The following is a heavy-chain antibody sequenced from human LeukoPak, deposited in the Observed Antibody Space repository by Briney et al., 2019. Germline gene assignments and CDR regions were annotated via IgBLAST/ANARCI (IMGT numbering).Heavy chain of an antibody. J-gene: IGHJ6*02. CDR1: GGSISSYY. CDR2: IYYSGST. V-gene: IGHV4-59*01. CDR3: ARDVTMLRAQGDDYYYYYGMDV. Sequence: SETLSLTCTVSGGSISSYYWSWIRQPPGEGLEWIGYIYYSGSTNCNPSLKSRVTISVDTSKNQFSLKVSSVTAADTAVYYCARDVTMLRAQGDDYYYYYGMDVWGQGTTVTVSS. D-gene: IGHD3-10*01.